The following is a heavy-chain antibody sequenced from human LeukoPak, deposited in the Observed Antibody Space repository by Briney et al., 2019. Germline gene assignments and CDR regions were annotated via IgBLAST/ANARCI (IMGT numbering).Heavy chain of an antibody. Sequence: SVKVSCKASGGTFSSYAISWVRQAPGQGLEWMGRIIPILGIANYAQKFQGRVTITADKSTSTAYMELSSLRSEDTAVYYCARATYYYDSSGSPLGAFDIWGQGTMVTVSS. D-gene: IGHD3-22*01. CDR1: GGTFSSYA. J-gene: IGHJ3*02. CDR2: IIPILGIA. V-gene: IGHV1-69*04. CDR3: ARATYYYDSSGSPLGAFDI.